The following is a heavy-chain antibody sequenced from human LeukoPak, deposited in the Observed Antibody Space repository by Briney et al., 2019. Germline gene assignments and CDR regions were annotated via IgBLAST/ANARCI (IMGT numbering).Heavy chain of an antibody. CDR2: INSDGSST. CDR1: GFTFSSYW. V-gene: IGHV3-74*01. Sequence: GGSLRLSCAASGFTFSSYWMHWVRHAPGKGLVWVSRINSDGSSTSYADSVKGRFTISRDDSKNMLYLRMNSLRVEDTALYYCVRGDTGAFDIWGQGTMVTVSS. CDR3: VRGDTGAFDI. J-gene: IGHJ3*02. D-gene: IGHD2-8*02.